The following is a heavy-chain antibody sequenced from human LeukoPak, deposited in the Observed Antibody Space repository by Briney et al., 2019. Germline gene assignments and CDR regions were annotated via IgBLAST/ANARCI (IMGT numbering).Heavy chain of an antibody. D-gene: IGHD4-17*01. CDR2: FYSGDST. V-gene: IGHV3-53*01. Sequence: GGSLRLSCAASGFTVSSIHMSWVRQAPGKGLEWVSVFYSGDSTYYADSVKGRFTISRDNSKNTLYLQMNSLRAEDTAVYYCARDQVTTRSYYFDYWGQGTLVTVSS. J-gene: IGHJ4*02. CDR3: ARDQVTTRSYYFDY. CDR1: GFTVSSIH.